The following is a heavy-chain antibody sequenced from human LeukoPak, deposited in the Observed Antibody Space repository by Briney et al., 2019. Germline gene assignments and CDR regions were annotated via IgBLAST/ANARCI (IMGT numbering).Heavy chain of an antibody. CDR2: ISSSSLYI. D-gene: IGHD1-26*01. CDR3: AREYNGNYYRPFDY. CDR1: GFTFNAYT. Sequence: GGSLRLSCAASGFTFNAYTINWVRQAPGKGLEWVSSISSSSLYIYYADSVKGRSTVSRDNAKNSLYLQMNSLRAEDTAVYYCAREYNGNYYRPFDYWGQGTLVTVSS. V-gene: IGHV3-21*01. J-gene: IGHJ4*02.